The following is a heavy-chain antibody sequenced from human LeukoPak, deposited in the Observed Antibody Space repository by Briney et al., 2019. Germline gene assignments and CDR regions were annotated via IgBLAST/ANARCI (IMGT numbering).Heavy chain of an antibody. V-gene: IGHV3-48*01. CDR3: SRGRRATHDY. J-gene: IGHJ4*02. CDR2: ISSSSSTI. CDR1: GFTFSSYS. D-gene: IGHD1-26*01. Sequence: GGSLRLSCAASGFTFSSYSMNWVRQAPGKGLEWVSYISSSSSTIYYADSVKGRFTISRDNAKNSLYLQMNSLKSEDTAVYYCSRGRRATHDYWGQGTLVTVSS.